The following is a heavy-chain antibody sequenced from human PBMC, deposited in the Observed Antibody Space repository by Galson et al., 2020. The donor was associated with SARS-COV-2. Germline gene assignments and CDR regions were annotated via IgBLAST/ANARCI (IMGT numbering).Heavy chain of an antibody. CDR3: AKEFPEGGLDH. CDR1: GFTFSNYG. J-gene: IGHJ4*02. CDR2: ISYYGTNK. Sequence: GESLKISCAASGFTFSNYGMHWVRQAPGKGLEWVALISYYGTNKYYADSVKGRFTISRDNSKNTLYLKMNSLRAEDTAIYYCAKEFPEGGLDHWGQGTAVTVSS. D-gene: IGHD3-16*01. V-gene: IGHV3-30*18.